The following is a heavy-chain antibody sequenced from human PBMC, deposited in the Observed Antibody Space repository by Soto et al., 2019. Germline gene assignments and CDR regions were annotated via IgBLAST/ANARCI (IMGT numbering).Heavy chain of an antibody. Sequence: KSSETLSLTCTVSGGSISSGDYYWSWIRQPPGKGLECIGYIYYSGSTYYNPSLKSRVTISVDTSKNQFSLKLSSVTAADTAVYYCARDRQYSYGRDPYYYYYGMDVWGQGTTVTVSS. CDR2: IYYSGST. CDR1: GGSISSGDYY. CDR3: ARDRQYSYGRDPYYYYYGMDV. J-gene: IGHJ6*02. D-gene: IGHD5-18*01. V-gene: IGHV4-30-4*01.